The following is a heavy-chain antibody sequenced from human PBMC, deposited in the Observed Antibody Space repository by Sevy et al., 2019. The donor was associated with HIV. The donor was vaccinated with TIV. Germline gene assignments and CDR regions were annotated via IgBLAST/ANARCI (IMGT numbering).Heavy chain of an antibody. J-gene: IGHJ6*02. V-gene: IGHV4-59*08. CDR3: ARQSVTYDILTGWNYYGVDV. Sequence: SETLSLTCTVSGDSISSNYWHWIRQPPGRGLEWIGYIYYSGSTNYNPSLKSRVTISVDTSKNQFSLRLSSVTAADTAVYYCARQSVTYDILTGWNYYGVDVWGQRTTVTVSS. CDR1: GDSISSNY. CDR2: IYYSGST. D-gene: IGHD3-9*01.